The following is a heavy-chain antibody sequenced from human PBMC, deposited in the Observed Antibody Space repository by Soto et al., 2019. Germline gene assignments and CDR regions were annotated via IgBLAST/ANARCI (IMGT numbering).Heavy chain of an antibody. CDR1: GGTISSWY. Sequence: PSETLCLTCTVSGGTISSWYWSWIRQPPGKGLEWIGYIYYSGSTNCNPSLKSRVTIPVDTSKNQFSLKLSSVTAADTAVYYCARRYGSAIDYWGQGTLVTVSS. CDR3: ARRYGSAIDY. D-gene: IGHD1-26*01. V-gene: IGHV4-59*08. CDR2: IYYSGST. J-gene: IGHJ4*02.